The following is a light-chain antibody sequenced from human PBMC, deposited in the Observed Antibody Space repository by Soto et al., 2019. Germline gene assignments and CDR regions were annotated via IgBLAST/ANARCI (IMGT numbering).Light chain of an antibody. CDR3: QVYGSSSKT. Sequence: EIVLTQSPATLSLSPGERATLSCRASHSVSSYLAWYQQKPGQAPRLLIYDASNRATGIPARFSGSGSGTDFTLSITRLEPEDFAVYFCQVYGSSSKTFGQGTKVDNK. CDR1: HSVSSY. CDR2: DAS. V-gene: IGKV3-11*01. J-gene: IGKJ1*01.